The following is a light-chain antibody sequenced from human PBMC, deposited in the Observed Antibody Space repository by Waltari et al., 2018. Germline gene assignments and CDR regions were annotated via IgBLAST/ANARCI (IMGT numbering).Light chain of an antibody. V-gene: IGKV3-20*01. CDR1: QSVSRT. Sequence: EIVLTQSPGTLSLSPGESATLSCRARQSVSRTLAWYQQRPGQAPRLLIYDASSRATGIPDRFSGSGSGTDFSLTITRLEPEDFAVYYCQHYVSLPVTFGQGTKVEIK. CDR2: DAS. J-gene: IGKJ1*01. CDR3: QHYVSLPVT.